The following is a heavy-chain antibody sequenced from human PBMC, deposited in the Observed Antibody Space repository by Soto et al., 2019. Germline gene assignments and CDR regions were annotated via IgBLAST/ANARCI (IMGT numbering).Heavy chain of an antibody. J-gene: IGHJ4*02. CDR3: ARQMWEYYFDY. CDR1: VGSSSSSSYY. CDR2: IYYSGST. D-gene: IGHD1-26*01. Sequence: PSETLSLTCTVSVGSSSSSSYYWGWILQPPGKGLEWIGSIYYSGSTYYNPSLKSRVTISVDTSKNQFSLKLSSVTAADTAVYYCARQMWEYYFDYWGQGTLVTVSS. V-gene: IGHV4-39*01.